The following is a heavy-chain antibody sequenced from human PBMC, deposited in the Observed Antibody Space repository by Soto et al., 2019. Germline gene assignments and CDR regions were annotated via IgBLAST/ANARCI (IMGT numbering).Heavy chain of an antibody. D-gene: IGHD6-13*01. CDR1: GFTFTSHV. V-gene: IGHV3-23*01. CDR2: ASARNTNT. J-gene: IGHJ5*02. CDR3: AKDVTSYGLRGYSSSWYGWFDP. Sequence: EVQLLESGGGLVQPGGSLRLSCATSGFTFTSHVISWVRQAPGKGLEWVSAASARNTNTYYADSVRGRFTISRDNSKSTVYLQLDSLRVEDTAVYHCAKDVTSYGLRGYSSSWYGWFDPWGQGTLVVVSS.